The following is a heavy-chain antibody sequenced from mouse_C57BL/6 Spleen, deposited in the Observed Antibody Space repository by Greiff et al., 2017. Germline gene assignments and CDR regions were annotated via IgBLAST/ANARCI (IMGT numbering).Heavy chain of an antibody. CDR1: GYTFTEYT. CDR2: FSPGSGSI. Sequence: VQLQESGAELVKPGASVKLSCKASGYTFTEYTINWVKPRPGQGLGWIGWFSPGSGSIKYNETFKGKATLTAYKSSSTVYMELSRLTSEDSAFYFCARHERGYYSNQGFAYWGQGTLVTVSA. CDR3: ARHERGYYSNQGFAY. D-gene: IGHD2-5*01. V-gene: IGHV1-62-2*01. J-gene: IGHJ3*01.